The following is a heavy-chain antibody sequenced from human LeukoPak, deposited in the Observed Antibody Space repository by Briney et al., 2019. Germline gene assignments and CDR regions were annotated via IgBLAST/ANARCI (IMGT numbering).Heavy chain of an antibody. Sequence: ASVKVSCKASGYTFTSYGISWVRQAPGQGLEWMGWISAYNGNTNYAQKLQGRVTVTTDTSTSTAYMELRSLRSDDTAVYYCARDLGITIFGVVIPTDQKYNWFDPWGQGTLVTVSS. CDR3: ARDLGITIFGVVIPTDQKYNWFDP. J-gene: IGHJ5*02. D-gene: IGHD3-3*01. CDR2: ISAYNGNT. V-gene: IGHV1-18*01. CDR1: GYTFTSYG.